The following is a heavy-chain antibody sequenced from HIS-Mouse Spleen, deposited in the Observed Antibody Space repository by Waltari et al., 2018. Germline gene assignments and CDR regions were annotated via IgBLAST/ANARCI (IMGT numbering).Heavy chain of an antibody. CDR2: IYYSGST. V-gene: IGHV4-39*07. D-gene: IGHD6-13*01. Sequence: QLQLQESGPGLVKPSETLSLTCTVSGGSIRSSSYYWRRIRQPPGKGLEWIGSIYYSGSTYYNPSLKSRVTISVDTSKNQFSLKLSSVTAADTAVYYCAREIPYSSSWYDWYFDLWGRGTLVTVSS. CDR1: GGSIRSSSYY. CDR3: AREIPYSSSWYDWYFDL. J-gene: IGHJ2*01.